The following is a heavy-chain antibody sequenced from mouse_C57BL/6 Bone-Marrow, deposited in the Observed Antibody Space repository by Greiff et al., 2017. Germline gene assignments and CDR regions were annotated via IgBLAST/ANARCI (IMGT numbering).Heavy chain of an antibody. CDR1: GYTFTSYW. J-gene: IGHJ3*01. CDR2: IDPSDSYT. CDR3: APSWAY. Sequence: QVQLQQPGAELVKPGASVKLSCKASGYTFTSYWMQWVTQRPGQGLEWIGEIDPSDSYTNYNQKFKGKATLTVDTSSSTAYMQLSSLTSEDSAVYYCAPSWAYWGQGTLVTVSA. V-gene: IGHV1-50*01.